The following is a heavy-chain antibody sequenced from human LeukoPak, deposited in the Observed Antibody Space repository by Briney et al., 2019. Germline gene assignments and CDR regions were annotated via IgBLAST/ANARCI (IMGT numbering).Heavy chain of an antibody. D-gene: IGHD3-10*01. V-gene: IGHV4-39*07. CDR1: GGSISSSGYY. J-gene: IGHJ4*02. CDR3: ARVPLNYYGSGEPFDY. CDR2: IYYSGST. Sequence: SETLSLTCTVSGGSISSSGYYWGWIRQPPGKGLEWIGSIYYSGSTYYNPSLKSRVTISVDTSKNQFSLKLSSVTAADTAVYYCARVPLNYYGSGEPFDYWGQGTLVTVSS.